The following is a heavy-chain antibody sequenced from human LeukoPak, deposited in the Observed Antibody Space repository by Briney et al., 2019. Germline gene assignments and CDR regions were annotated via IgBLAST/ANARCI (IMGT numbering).Heavy chain of an antibody. CDR3: ARTLCSGASCSCDY. Sequence: SETLSLTCTVSGGSISSYYWSWVRQPPGKELEWIGYIYYSGSTNYNPSLHSGVTISVDTSKNQFALKLSSVTAADTAVYYCARTLCSGASCSCDYWGQGTLVTVSS. D-gene: IGHD2-15*01. J-gene: IGHJ4*02. CDR2: IYYSGST. V-gene: IGHV4-59*01. CDR1: GGSISSYY.